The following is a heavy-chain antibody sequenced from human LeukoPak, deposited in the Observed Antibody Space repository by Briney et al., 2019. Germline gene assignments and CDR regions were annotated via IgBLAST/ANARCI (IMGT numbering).Heavy chain of an antibody. Sequence: GGSLRLSCAASGFTFGSYDMHWVCQATGKGLEWVSAIGTAGDTYYPGSVKGRFTISRENAKNSLYLQMNSLRAGDTAVYYCARGTQRGYSYYYYGMDVWGQGTTVTVSS. J-gene: IGHJ6*02. D-gene: IGHD5-12*01. CDR2: IGTAGDT. CDR1: GFTFGSYD. CDR3: ARGTQRGYSYYYYGMDV. V-gene: IGHV3-13*01.